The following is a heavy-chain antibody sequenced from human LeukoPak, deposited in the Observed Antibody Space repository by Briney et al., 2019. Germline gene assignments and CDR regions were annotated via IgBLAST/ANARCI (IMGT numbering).Heavy chain of an antibody. J-gene: IGHJ4*02. CDR3: ARGWFGVYYFDY. CDR1: GYTVTSYD. V-gene: IGHV1-8*01. Sequence: GASVKVSCKASGYTVTSYDINWVRQATGQGLEWMGWMNPNSGNTGYAQKFQGRVTMTRNTSISTAYMELSSLRSEDTAVYYCARGWFGVYYFDYWGQGTLVTVSS. D-gene: IGHD3-10*01. CDR2: MNPNSGNT.